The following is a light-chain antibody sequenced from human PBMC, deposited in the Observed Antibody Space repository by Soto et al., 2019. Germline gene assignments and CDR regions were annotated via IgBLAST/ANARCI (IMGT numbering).Light chain of an antibody. CDR2: EVS. CDR1: SSDVGGYNY. J-gene: IGLJ1*01. Sequence: QSALTQPASVSGSPGQSITISCAGTSSDVGGYNYVSWYQQHPGKAPKLIIYEVSNRPSGISDRFSGSKSGNTASLTISGLQAEDEVDYYFSSYTSSTTLAYVFGTGTKVTVL. V-gene: IGLV2-14*01. CDR3: SSYTSSTTLAYV.